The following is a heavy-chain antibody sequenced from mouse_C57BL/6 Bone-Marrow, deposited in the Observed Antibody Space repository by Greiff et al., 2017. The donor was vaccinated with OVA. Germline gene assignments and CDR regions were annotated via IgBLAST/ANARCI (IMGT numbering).Heavy chain of an antibody. Sequence: VQLQQSGAELVRPGAPVKLSCTASGFNIKDDYMHWVKQRPEQGLEWIGWIDPENGDTEYASKFQGKATITADTSSNTAYLQLSSLTSEDTAVYYCTTYGLLRSPFAYWGQGTLVTVSA. J-gene: IGHJ3*01. CDR1: GFNIKDDY. CDR3: TTYGLLRSPFAY. CDR2: IDPENGDT. D-gene: IGHD1-1*01. V-gene: IGHV14-4*01.